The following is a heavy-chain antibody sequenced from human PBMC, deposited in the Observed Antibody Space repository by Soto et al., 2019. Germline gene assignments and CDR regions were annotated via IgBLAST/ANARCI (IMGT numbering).Heavy chain of an antibody. Sequence: SETLSLTCTVSGGSISSSSYYWGWIRQPPGKGLEWIGCFYYSGRPYYNPPLKSRVTIPVDTSKNQFSLKLSSVTAADTAVYYCARYRGYSYGYADYWGQGTLVTVSS. CDR3: ARYRGYSYGYADY. J-gene: IGHJ4*02. V-gene: IGHV4-39*01. CDR2: FYYSGRP. CDR1: GGSISSSSYY. D-gene: IGHD5-18*01.